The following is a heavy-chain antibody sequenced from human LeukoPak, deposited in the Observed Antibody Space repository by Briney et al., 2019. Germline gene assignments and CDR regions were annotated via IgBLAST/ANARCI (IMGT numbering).Heavy chain of an antibody. CDR1: GYTLSSYW. Sequence: PGGSLRLSCAASGYTLSSYWMHWVRKAPGKGLVWVSRINSDGSSTSYADSVKGRFTISRDNAKNTLYLQMNSLRAEDTAVYYCARGGAPSSSSWYDPNSHNWFDPWGQGTLVTVSS. V-gene: IGHV3-74*01. J-gene: IGHJ5*02. CDR2: INSDGSST. CDR3: ARGGAPSSSSWYDPNSHNWFDP. D-gene: IGHD6-13*01.